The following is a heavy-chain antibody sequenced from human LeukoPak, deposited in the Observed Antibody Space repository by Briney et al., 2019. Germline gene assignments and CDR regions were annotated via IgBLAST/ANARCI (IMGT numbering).Heavy chain of an antibody. CDR3: ARDQFPYYYDSSGVNWFDP. J-gene: IGHJ5*02. CDR1: GYTFANYD. CDR2: MNANSGNT. V-gene: IGHV1-8*01. Sequence: GASVKVSCKASGYTFANYDINWVRQAAGQGLEWMAYMNANSGNTGSAQKFQGRVTMTMDTSIRTAYMELSSLRSEDTAVYYCARDQFPYYYDSSGVNWFDPWGQGTLVTVSS. D-gene: IGHD3-22*01.